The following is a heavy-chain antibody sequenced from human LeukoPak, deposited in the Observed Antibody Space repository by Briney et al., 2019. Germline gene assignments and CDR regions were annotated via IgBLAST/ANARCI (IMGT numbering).Heavy chain of an antibody. Sequence: GESLKISCQGSGYSFTSYWIGWVRQMPGKGLEWMGIIYPGDSDTRYSPSFQGQVTISADRSISTAYLQWSSLKASDTAIYYCARQSRGIAAAGDVNYYYYMDVWGKGTTVTVSS. CDR3: ARQSRGIAAAGDVNYYYYMDV. CDR1: GYSFTSYW. J-gene: IGHJ6*03. CDR2: IYPGDSDT. V-gene: IGHV5-51*01. D-gene: IGHD6-13*01.